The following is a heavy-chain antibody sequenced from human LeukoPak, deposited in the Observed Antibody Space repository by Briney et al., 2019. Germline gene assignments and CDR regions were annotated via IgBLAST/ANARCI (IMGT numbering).Heavy chain of an antibody. CDR2: IYYSGST. Sequence: SSETLSLTCTVSGGSISSSTYYWGWIRQPPGKGLEWIGSIYYSGSTYYNPSLKSRVTISVDTSKNQFSLKLSSVTAADTAVYYCARGSDWGWVSLVYWGQGTLVTVSS. CDR1: GGSISSSTYY. D-gene: IGHD7-27*01. V-gene: IGHV4-39*07. CDR3: ARGSDWGWVSLVY. J-gene: IGHJ4*02.